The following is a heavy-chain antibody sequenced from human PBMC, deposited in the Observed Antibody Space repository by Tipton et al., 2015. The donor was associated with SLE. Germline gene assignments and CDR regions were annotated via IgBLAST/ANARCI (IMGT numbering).Heavy chain of an antibody. J-gene: IGHJ4*02. CDR1: GGSISGYY. Sequence: TLSLTCTVSGGSISGYYWSWIRQPPGKGLEWIGEINHSGSTNYNPSLKSRVTISVDTSKNQFSLKMSSVTAADTAVYYCARDLVGGHHAADFWGQGTLVTVSS. V-gene: IGHV4-34*01. CDR3: ARDLVGGHHAADF. CDR2: INHSGST. D-gene: IGHD1-26*01.